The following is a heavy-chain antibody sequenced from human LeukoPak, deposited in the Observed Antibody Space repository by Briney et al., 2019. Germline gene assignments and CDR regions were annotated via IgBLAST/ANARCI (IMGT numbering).Heavy chain of an antibody. CDR2: ISGSGSTT. CDR3: ARDQTTDSFDY. D-gene: IGHD1-1*01. J-gene: IGHJ4*02. V-gene: IGHV3-23*01. Sequence: GGSLRLSCAASGFTFSSYAMTWVRQAPGKGLEWVSAISGSGSTTYYADSVKGRFTISRDNSKNTLYLQMSSLRSDDTAVYYCARDQTTDSFDYWGQGTLVTVSS. CDR1: GFTFSSYA.